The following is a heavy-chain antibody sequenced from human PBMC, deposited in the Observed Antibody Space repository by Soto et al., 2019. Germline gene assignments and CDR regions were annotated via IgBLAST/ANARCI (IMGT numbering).Heavy chain of an antibody. CDR1: GGSISSSNW. V-gene: IGHV4-4*02. CDR2: IYHSGST. J-gene: IGHJ6*02. D-gene: IGHD6-6*01. CDR3: ARDRHDPYWQLDAEYGMDV. Sequence: QVQLQESGPGLVKPSGTLSLTCAVSGGSISSSNWWSWVRQPPGKGLEWIGEIYHSGSTNYNPSPKSRVTISVDKSKNQFSLKLSSVTAADTAVYYYARDRHDPYWQLDAEYGMDVWGQGTTVTVSS.